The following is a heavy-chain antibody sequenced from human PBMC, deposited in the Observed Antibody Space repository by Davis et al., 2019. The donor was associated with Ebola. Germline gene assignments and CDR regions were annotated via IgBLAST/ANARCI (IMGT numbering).Heavy chain of an antibody. CDR1: GGSISSYY. Sequence: MPSETLSLTCTVSGGSISSYYWSWIRQPPGKGLEWIGYIYYSGSTNYNPSLKSRVTVSVDTSKNQFSLKLSSVTAADTAVYYCARDEGYSYGLGHWGQGTLVTVSS. J-gene: IGHJ4*02. D-gene: IGHD5-18*01. CDR3: ARDEGYSYGLGH. V-gene: IGHV4-59*12. CDR2: IYYSGST.